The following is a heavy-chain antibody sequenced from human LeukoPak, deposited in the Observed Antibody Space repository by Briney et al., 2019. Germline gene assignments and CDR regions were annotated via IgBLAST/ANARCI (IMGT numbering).Heavy chain of an antibody. V-gene: IGHV1-18*01. Sequence: ASVKVSCKASGYTFTSYAISWVRQAPGQGLEWMGWIGAYSGNTNYAQKFQGRVTMTTDTSTTTVYIELRSLRSDDTAVYYCARLSIFGVITHEAFDMWGQGTMVTVSS. D-gene: IGHD3-3*01. J-gene: IGHJ3*02. CDR2: IGAYSGNT. CDR1: GYTFTSYA. CDR3: ARLSIFGVITHEAFDM.